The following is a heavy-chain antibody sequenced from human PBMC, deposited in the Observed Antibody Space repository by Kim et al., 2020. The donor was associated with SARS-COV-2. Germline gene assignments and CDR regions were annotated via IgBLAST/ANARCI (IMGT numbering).Heavy chain of an antibody. CDR3: ARGGMIVVAPGWFDP. J-gene: IGHJ5*02. Sequence: VSVKSRITINPDTSKNQFSLQLNSVTPEDTAVYYCARGGMIVVAPGWFDPWGQGTLVTVSS. V-gene: IGHV6-1*01. D-gene: IGHD3-22*01.